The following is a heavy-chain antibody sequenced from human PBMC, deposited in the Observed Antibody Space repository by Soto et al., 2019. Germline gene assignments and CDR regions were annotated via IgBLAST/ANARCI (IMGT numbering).Heavy chain of an antibody. CDR2: IKRAGNEK. CDR1: GFTFSTHW. D-gene: IGHD3-22*01. CDR3: ARHYDSAWSVSVVFDY. V-gene: IGHV3-7*01. Sequence: EVQLVESGGGLVQPGGSLRLSCAASGFTFSTHWMSWVRQAPGKGLEGVASIKRAGNEKHYVDSVRGRFTISRDSAKSSLYLPRDCLSAEDTAVYYCARHYDSAWSVSVVFDYWGQGTLVTVSS. J-gene: IGHJ4*02.